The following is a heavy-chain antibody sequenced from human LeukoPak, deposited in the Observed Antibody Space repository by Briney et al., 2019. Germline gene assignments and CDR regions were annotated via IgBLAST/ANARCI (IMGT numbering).Heavy chain of an antibody. D-gene: IGHD3-16*01. CDR2: TYYRSMWYN. Sequence: SQTLSLTCAISGDSVSSNSAAWNWIRQSPSRGLEWLGRTYYRSMWYNDYAVSVKSRITINPDTSKNQFSLKLSSVTAADTAVYYCARGRIGYDWVDYWRQGTLVTVSS. CDR1: GDSVSSNSAA. J-gene: IGHJ4*02. CDR3: ARGRIGYDWVDY. V-gene: IGHV6-1*01.